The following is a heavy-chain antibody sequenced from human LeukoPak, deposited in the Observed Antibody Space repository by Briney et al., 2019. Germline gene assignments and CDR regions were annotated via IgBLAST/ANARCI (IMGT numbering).Heavy chain of an antibody. Sequence: GGSLRLSCAASGFTFSSYGMHWVRQAPGKGLEWVAVIWYDGSNKYYADSVKGRFTISRDNSKNTLYLQMNSLRAEDTAVYYCARDYGDYYFDYWGQGTLATVSS. CDR2: IWYDGSNK. V-gene: IGHV3-33*08. CDR1: GFTFSSYG. J-gene: IGHJ4*02. D-gene: IGHD4-17*01. CDR3: ARDYGDYYFDY.